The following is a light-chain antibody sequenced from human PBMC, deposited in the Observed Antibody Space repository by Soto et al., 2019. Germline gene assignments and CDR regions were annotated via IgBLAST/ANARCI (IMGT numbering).Light chain of an antibody. CDR3: QQRYSWPPIT. CDR1: QSVKHY. V-gene: IGKV3-11*01. Sequence: EVVLTQSPATLSLSPGERATLSCRASQSVKHYLAWFQQKPGQAPRLLIYDASNRATGIPARFSGSGSGTDFTLTISNREPEDFAIYYCQQRYSWPPITFGQGTRREIK. J-gene: IGKJ5*01. CDR2: DAS.